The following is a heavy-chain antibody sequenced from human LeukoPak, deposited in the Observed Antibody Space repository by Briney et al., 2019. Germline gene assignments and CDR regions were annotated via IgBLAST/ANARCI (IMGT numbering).Heavy chain of an antibody. Sequence: HSGGSLRLSCTASGFTFGDYAMNWVRQAPGKGLEWVSYISSSGSTIYYADSVKGRFTISRDNAKNSLYLQMNSLRAEDTAVYYCAELGITMIGGVWGKGTTVTISS. CDR2: ISSSGSTI. D-gene: IGHD3-10*02. CDR1: GFTFGDYA. CDR3: AELGITMIGGV. J-gene: IGHJ6*04. V-gene: IGHV3-48*03.